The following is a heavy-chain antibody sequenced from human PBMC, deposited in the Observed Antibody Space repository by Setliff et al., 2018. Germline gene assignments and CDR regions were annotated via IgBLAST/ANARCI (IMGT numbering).Heavy chain of an antibody. J-gene: IGHJ4*02. D-gene: IGHD1-26*01. V-gene: IGHV4-34*01. CDR1: DGSFSDYY. Sequence: SETLSLTCAVYDGSFSDYYWSWIRQPPGKGLEWIGEINHSGSTNYKSSLKSRVTISVDTSKNQFSLKLNSVTAADTAVYYCARDNTMVGATDYWGLGTLVTVSS. CDR2: INHSGST. CDR3: ARDNTMVGATDY.